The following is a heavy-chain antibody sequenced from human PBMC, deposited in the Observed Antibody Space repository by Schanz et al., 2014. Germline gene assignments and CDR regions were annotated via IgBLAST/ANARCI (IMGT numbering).Heavy chain of an antibody. Sequence: VQLLESGGGLVQPGGSLRVSCAASGFTFSDHYMEWVRQAPGKGLEWVSYISSSGSTTHYADSVKGRFTISRDNAKNSLYLQMNSLRAEDTAVYYCARRGRYNWNDYGMDVWGQGTTVTVSS. CDR1: GFTFSDHY. J-gene: IGHJ6*02. D-gene: IGHD1-20*01. CDR2: ISSSGSTT. CDR3: ARRGRYNWNDYGMDV. V-gene: IGHV3-11*01.